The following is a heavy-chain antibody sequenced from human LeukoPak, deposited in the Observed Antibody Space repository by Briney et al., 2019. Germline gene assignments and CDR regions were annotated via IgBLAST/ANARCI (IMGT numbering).Heavy chain of an antibody. CDR3: ARVASGYSSGWYYYYYYMDV. J-gene: IGHJ6*03. D-gene: IGHD6-19*01. CDR2: ISSSSSYI. V-gene: IGHV3-21*01. Sequence: PGGSLRLSCAASGFTFSSYEMNWVRQAPGKGLEWVSSISSSSSYIYYADSVKGRFTISRDNAKNTLYLQMNSLRAEDTAVYYCARVASGYSSGWYYYYYYMDVWGKGTTVTVSS. CDR1: GFTFSSYE.